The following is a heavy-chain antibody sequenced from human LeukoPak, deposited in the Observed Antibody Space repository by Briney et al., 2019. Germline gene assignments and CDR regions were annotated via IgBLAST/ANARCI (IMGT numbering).Heavy chain of an antibody. CDR2: IYTSGST. CDR3: ARISRRGYSGSRGDAFNI. V-gene: IGHV4-61*02. D-gene: IGHD5-12*01. CDR1: GGSISSGSYY. J-gene: IGHJ3*02. Sequence: SETLSLTCTVSGGSISSGSYYWSWIRQPAGKGLEWIGRIYTSGSTNYNPSLKSRVTISVDTSKNQFSLKLSSVTAADTAVYYCARISRRGYSGSRGDAFNIWGQGTMVTVSS.